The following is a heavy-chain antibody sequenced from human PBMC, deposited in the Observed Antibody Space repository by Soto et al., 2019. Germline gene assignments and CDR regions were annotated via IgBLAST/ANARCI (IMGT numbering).Heavy chain of an antibody. CDR1: RGSISRSY. Sequence: SETLSLTCIVSRGSISRSYSTWTRQPPGKGLEWIGCVYNGATTSYNPSLKSRVTISVDTSKNQFSLKLTSVTAADTAMYYCARDDSERPATYWGQGTLVTVSS. CDR3: ARDDSERPATY. CDR2: VYNGATT. D-gene: IGHD3-10*01. V-gene: IGHV4-59*01. J-gene: IGHJ4*02.